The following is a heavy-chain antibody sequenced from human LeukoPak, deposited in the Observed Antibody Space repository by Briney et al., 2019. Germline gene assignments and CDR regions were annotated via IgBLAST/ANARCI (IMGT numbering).Heavy chain of an antibody. D-gene: IGHD1-7*01. Sequence: LPGGSLRLSCAASGFTFSSYGMHWVRQAPGKGLEWVAFIRYDGSNKYYADSVKGRFTISRDNSKNTLYLQMNSLRAEDTAVYYCAKDEYLNYQMGFDPWGQGTLVTVSS. CDR3: AKDEYLNYQMGFDP. V-gene: IGHV3-30*02. CDR2: IRYDGSNK. CDR1: GFTFSSYG. J-gene: IGHJ5*02.